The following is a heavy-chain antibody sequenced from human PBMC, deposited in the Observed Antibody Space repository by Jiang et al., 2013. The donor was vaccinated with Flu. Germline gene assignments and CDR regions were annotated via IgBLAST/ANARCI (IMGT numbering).Heavy chain of an antibody. V-gene: IGHV4-34*01. D-gene: IGHD3-22*01. CDR1: GVSFQGYY. CDR2: VSDSGRI. Sequence: VLLKPSETLSLSCAVYGVSFQGYYWSWIRQSPGKGLEWIGDVSDSGRINYNPSLQSRVAMSVDTSRAQFSLTLRSVTAADTAMYYCASPRGYYDRGSYHHAFDLWGQGTMVTVSS. CDR3: ASPRGYYDRGSYHHAFDL. J-gene: IGHJ3*01.